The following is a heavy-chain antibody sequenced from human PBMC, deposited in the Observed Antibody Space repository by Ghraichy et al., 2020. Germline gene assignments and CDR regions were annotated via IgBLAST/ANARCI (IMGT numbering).Heavy chain of an antibody. D-gene: IGHD3-16*01. J-gene: IGHJ4*02. Sequence: SETLSLTCAVYGGSFSGYYWSWIRQPPGKGLEWIGEINHSGSTNYNPSLKSRVTISVDTSKNQFSLKLSSVTAADTAVYYCARGRQSGLRFSFGGPVSFDYWGQGTLVTVSS. V-gene: IGHV4-34*01. CDR2: INHSGST. CDR3: ARGRQSGLRFSFGGPVSFDY. CDR1: GGSFSGYY.